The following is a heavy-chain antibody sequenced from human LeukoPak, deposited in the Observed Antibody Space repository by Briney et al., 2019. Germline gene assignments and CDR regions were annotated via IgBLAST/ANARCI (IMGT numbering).Heavy chain of an antibody. J-gene: IGHJ4*02. V-gene: IGHV3-23*01. CDR2: IGGSGGST. CDR1: GFTFSSYA. CDR3: AKGNSSSWYAPLDY. Sequence: PGGSLRLSCAASGFTFSSYAMSWVRQAPGKGLEWVSAIGGSGGSTYYADSVKGRFTISRDNSKNTLYLQMNSLRAEDTAVYYCAKGNSSSWYAPLDYWGQGTLVTVSS. D-gene: IGHD6-13*01.